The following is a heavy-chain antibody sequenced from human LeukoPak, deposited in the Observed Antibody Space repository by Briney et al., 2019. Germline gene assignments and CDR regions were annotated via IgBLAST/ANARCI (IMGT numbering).Heavy chain of an antibody. CDR2: ISGSGGST. Sequence: GGSLRLSCAASGFTFNNYAMSWVRQAPGKGLEWVSAISGSGGSTYYADSVKGRFTISRDNSKNTLYLQMNSLRAEDTAVYYCAKQSGGWFDYWGQGTLVTVSS. J-gene: IGHJ4*02. V-gene: IGHV3-23*01. CDR1: GFTFNNYA. CDR3: AKQSGGWFDY. D-gene: IGHD6-19*01.